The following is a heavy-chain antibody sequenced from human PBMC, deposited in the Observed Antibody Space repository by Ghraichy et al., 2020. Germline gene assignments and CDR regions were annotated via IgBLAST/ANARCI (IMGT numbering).Heavy chain of an antibody. CDR2: IYYSGST. Sequence: SETLSLTCTVSGGSISSYYWSWIRQPPGKGLEWIGYIYYSGSTNYNPSLKSRVTISVDTSKNQFSLKLSSVTAADTAVYYCARLPGGRRDAFDIWGQGTMVTVSS. V-gene: IGHV4-59*08. J-gene: IGHJ3*02. CDR1: GGSISSYY. CDR3: ARLPGGRRDAFDI. D-gene: IGHD3-10*01.